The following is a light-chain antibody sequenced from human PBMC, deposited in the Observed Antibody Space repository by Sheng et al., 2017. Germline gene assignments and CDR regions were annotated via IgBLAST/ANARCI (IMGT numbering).Light chain of an antibody. J-gene: IGKJ3*01. CDR3: QQRSNWPPIFT. CDR2: SAS. V-gene: IGKV3-11*01. Sequence: EIVLTQSPATLSLSPGERATLSCRASQSISANLAWYQQKPGQPPRLLIHSASTRATGIPARFSGSGSATDFTLTISSLEADDFAVYYCQQRSNWPPIFTFGPGTRVDI. CDR1: QSISAN.